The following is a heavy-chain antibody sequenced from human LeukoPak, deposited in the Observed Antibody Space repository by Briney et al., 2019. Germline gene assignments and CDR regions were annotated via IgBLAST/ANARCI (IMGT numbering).Heavy chain of an antibody. J-gene: IGHJ6*03. CDR2: INPNSGGT. Sequence: ASVKVFCKASGYTFTGYYMHWVRQDLRQGLQWMGWINPNSGGTDYAQKFQGRVTMTRDTSIRTVYMELSSLRSDDTAVYYCARADSVPAGDYHYWYMDVWGKGTTVTVSS. CDR1: GYTFTGYY. V-gene: IGHV1-2*02. CDR3: ARADSVPAGDYHYWYMDV. D-gene: IGHD2-2*01.